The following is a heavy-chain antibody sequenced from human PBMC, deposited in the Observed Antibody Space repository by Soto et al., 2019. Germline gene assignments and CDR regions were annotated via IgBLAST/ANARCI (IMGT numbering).Heavy chain of an antibody. CDR3: ARRNMTTVSQYYYYGMDV. D-gene: IGHD4-4*01. J-gene: IGHJ6*02. V-gene: IGHV4-39*01. CDR2: IYYSGST. Sequence: SETLSLTCTVSGGSISSSSYYWGWIRQPPGKGLEWIGSIYYSGSTYYNPSLKSRVTISVDTSKNQFSLRLSSVTAADTAVYYCARRNMTTVSQYYYYGMDVWGQGTTVTVSS. CDR1: GGSISSSSYY.